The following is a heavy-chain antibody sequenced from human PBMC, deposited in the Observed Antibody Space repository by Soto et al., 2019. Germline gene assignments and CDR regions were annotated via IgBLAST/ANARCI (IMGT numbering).Heavy chain of an antibody. J-gene: IGHJ6*02. CDR1: GGSISSGGYY. V-gene: IGHV4-31*02. CDR3: ARDPSTVTTSLGGMDV. CDR2: IYYSGST. Sequence: PSETLSLTCTVSGGSISSGGYYWSWIRQHPGKGLEWIGYIYYSGSTYYNPSLKSRVTISVDTSKNQFSLKLSSVTAADTAVYYCARDPSTVTTSLGGMDVWGQGTTVTVSS. D-gene: IGHD4-17*01.